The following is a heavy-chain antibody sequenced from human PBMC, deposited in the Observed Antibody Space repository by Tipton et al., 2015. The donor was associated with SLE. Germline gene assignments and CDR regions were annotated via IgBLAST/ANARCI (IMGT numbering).Heavy chain of an antibody. D-gene: IGHD3-10*01. CDR3: VRSFTYAGPFDI. J-gene: IGHJ3*02. CDR2: VHHSGST. CDR1: GYAISSGYH. Sequence: LVKPSETLSLSCTVSGYAISSGYHWGWIRQSPGKGLEWIGSVHHSGSTYYNPSLKSRVAISVDKSKNQFSLKLNFVTAADTAVYYCVRSFTYAGPFDIWGQGTVVTVSP. V-gene: IGHV4-38-2*02.